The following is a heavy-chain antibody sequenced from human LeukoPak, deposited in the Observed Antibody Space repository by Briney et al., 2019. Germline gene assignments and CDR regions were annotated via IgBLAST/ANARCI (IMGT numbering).Heavy chain of an antibody. CDR1: GGSFSGYY. D-gene: IGHD2-2*01. Sequence: SETLSLTCAVYGGSFSGYYWSWIRQPPGKGPEWIGEINHSGSTNYNPSLKSRVTISVDTSKNQFSLKLSSVTAADTAVYYCARGYCRRSSCYVYFAYWGQGTLVTVSS. CDR2: INHSGST. V-gene: IGHV4-34*01. CDR3: ARGYCRRSSCYVYFAY. J-gene: IGHJ4*02.